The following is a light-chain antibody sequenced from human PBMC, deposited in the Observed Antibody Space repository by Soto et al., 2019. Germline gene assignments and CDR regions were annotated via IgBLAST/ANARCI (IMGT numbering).Light chain of an antibody. CDR3: LQYNLWPQYT. Sequence: EIVMTQSPATLSVSPGEKATLSCRASQSVGNNLAWYQQTPGQAPRLLIHGAYTRAAGIPARFSGSGSGTDFNLTISSLQSEDFAVYYCLQYNLWPQYTFGQGTKLEIK. V-gene: IGKV3-15*01. CDR2: GAY. J-gene: IGKJ2*01. CDR1: QSVGNN.